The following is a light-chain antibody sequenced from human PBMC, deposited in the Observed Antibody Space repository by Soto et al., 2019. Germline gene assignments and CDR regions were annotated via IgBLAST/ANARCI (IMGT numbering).Light chain of an antibody. CDR2: DAS. J-gene: IGKJ2*01. CDR3: QPRSNWPLYA. CDR1: QSVSSY. Sequence: ELVLTQSPATLSLSPGTIAALSCSASQSVSSYLAWYQQNPGQAPRLLISDASNRATGIPATFSGSGSWTDFTLTNSSLEPKDCVVDYYQPRSNWPLYAFGQGPKVYIK. V-gene: IGKV3-11*01.